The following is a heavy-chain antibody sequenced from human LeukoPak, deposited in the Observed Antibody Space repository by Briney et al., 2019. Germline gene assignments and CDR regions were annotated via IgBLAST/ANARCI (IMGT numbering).Heavy chain of an antibody. CDR1: GGSISSYY. J-gene: IGHJ2*01. D-gene: IGHD2-21*02. CDR3: ARGGAYCGGDCYSMWYFDL. V-gene: IGHV4-59*01. CDR2: IYYSGST. Sequence: SETLSLTCTVSGGSISSYYWNWIRQPPGKGLEWIGYIYYSGSTNYNPSLKSRVTISVDTSKNQFSLKLSSVTAADTAVYYCARGGAYCGGDCYSMWYFDLWGRGTLVTVSS.